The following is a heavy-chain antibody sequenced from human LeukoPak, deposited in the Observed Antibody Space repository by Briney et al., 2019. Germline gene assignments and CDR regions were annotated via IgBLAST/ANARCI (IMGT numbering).Heavy chain of an antibody. CDR2: INSDGSGT. J-gene: IGHJ4*02. V-gene: IGHV3-74*01. D-gene: IGHD1-26*01. CDR3: ARVSTYSAIDY. CDR1: GFTFSSYW. Sequence: GGSLRLSCAASGFTFSSYWMHWVRQGPGKGLVWVSRINSDGSGTSYADSVKGRFTISRDNAKNTLYLQMNSLRAEDTAVYYCARVSTYSAIDYWGQGTLVTVSS.